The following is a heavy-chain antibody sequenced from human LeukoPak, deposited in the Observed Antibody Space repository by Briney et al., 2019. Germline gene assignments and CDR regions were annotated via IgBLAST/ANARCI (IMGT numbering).Heavy chain of an antibody. Sequence: SSETLSLTCAVYGGSFSGYYWSWIRKPPGKGLEWIGEINHSGSTNYNPSLKSRVTISVDTSKNQFSLKLSSVTAADTAVYCCARTKYSSSSGFSHFDYWGQGTLVTVSS. J-gene: IGHJ4*02. CDR2: INHSGST. D-gene: IGHD6-6*01. V-gene: IGHV4-34*01. CDR3: ARTKYSSSSGFSHFDY. CDR1: GGSFSGYY.